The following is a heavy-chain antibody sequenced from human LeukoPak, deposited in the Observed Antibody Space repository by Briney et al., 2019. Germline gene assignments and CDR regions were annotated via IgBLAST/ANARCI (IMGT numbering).Heavy chain of an antibody. J-gene: IGHJ4*02. V-gene: IGHV3-23*01. Sequence: PGGSLRLTCAASGFTFSSYAMSWVRQAPGKGLEWVSAISGSGGSTYYADSVKGRFTISRDNSKNTLYLQMNSLRAEDTAVYYCAKLEIAVAGGLTRDWGQGTLVTVS. CDR3: AKLEIAVAGGLTRD. CDR2: ISGSGGST. CDR1: GFTFSSYA. D-gene: IGHD6-19*01.